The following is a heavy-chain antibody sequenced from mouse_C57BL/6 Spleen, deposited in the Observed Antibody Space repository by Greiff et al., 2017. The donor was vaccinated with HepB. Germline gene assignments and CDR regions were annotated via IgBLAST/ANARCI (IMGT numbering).Heavy chain of an antibody. D-gene: IGHD1-1*01. CDR1: GFSLTSYG. CDR3: ARGPYGSSDYYAMDY. CDR2: IWSDGST. J-gene: IGHJ4*01. Sequence: QVQLQQSGPGLVAPSQSLSITCTVSGFSLTSYGVHWVRQPPGKGLEWLVVIWSDGSTTYNSALKSRLSISKDNSKSQVFLKMNSLQTDDTAMYYCARGPYGSSDYYAMDYWGQGTSVTVSS. V-gene: IGHV2-6*03.